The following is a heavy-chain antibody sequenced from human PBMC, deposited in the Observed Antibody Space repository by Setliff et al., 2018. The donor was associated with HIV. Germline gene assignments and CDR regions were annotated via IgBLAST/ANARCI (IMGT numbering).Heavy chain of an antibody. Sequence: SETLSLTCGVSGGSFSDYHWTWIRRSPGKGLEWIGEVIDSGTTNYNPSLKSRVTISVDTSKIQFSLNLNSVTAADTAVYYCARHRYSSSINWFDPWGQGTLVTVSS. J-gene: IGHJ5*02. D-gene: IGHD6-13*01. CDR2: VIDSGTT. V-gene: IGHV4-34*12. CDR1: GGSFSDYH. CDR3: ARHRYSSSINWFDP.